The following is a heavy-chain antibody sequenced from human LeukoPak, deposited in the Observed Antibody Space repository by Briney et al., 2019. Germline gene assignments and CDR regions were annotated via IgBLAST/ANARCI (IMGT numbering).Heavy chain of an antibody. J-gene: IGHJ4*02. CDR1: GYTFTSYG. CDR2: IITIFGTA. D-gene: IGHD3-10*01. V-gene: IGHV1-69*05. CDR3: ARDVRGVITAPLAN. Sequence: ASVKVSCKASGYTFTSYGISWVRQAPGQGLGWMGGIITIFGTANYAQKFQGRVTITTDASTSTAYMELSSLRSEDTAVYYCARDVRGVITAPLANWGQGTLVTVSS.